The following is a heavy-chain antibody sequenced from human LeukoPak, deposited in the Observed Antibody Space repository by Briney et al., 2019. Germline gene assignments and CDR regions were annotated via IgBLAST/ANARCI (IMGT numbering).Heavy chain of an antibody. CDR1: GFTFSSYW. V-gene: IGHV3-74*01. Sequence: GGSLRLSCAASGFTFSSYWMHWVRQAPGKGLVWVARINTDGSSTRYADSVKGRFTISRDNAKNTLYLQTNSLRAEDTAVYYCARGRIAAEYDYWGQGTLVTVSS. CDR3: ARGRIAAEYDY. CDR2: INTDGSST. J-gene: IGHJ4*02. D-gene: IGHD6-6*01.